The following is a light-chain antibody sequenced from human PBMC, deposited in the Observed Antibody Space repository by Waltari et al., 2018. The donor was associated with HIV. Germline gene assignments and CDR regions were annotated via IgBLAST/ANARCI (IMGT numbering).Light chain of an antibody. CDR2: EVN. Sequence: QSALTQPPSASGSPGQSVTISCTGTSSDVGRYDYVSWYQQHPGQSPKLLIYEVNKRPSGCPDRFSGAKSGNPASLAVSGLQAEDEAEYSCTSYAGINPVAFGGGTKLTVL. J-gene: IGLJ2*01. V-gene: IGLV2-8*01. CDR1: SSDVGRYDY. CDR3: TSYAGINPVA.